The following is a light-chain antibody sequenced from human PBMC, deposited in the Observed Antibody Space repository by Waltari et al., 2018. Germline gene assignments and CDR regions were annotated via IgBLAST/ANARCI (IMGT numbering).Light chain of an antibody. V-gene: IGLV2-14*01. CDR1: SSDLGGYSF. J-gene: IGLJ1*01. Sequence: QSALTQPASVSGSPGQSITISCTRSSSDLGGYSFVSWYQQHPGKAPKLMIYDVSHRPTGVSNRCSGSRSGDTASLTISGLQPEDEADYYCRSYTSISPPFLFGTGTKVTVL. CDR3: RSYTSISPPFL. CDR2: DVS.